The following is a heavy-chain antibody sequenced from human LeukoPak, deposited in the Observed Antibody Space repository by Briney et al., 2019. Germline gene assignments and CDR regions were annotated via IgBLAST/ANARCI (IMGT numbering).Heavy chain of an antibody. CDR2: INPNGGET. CDR3: ARDIAPSGSWWFDT. CDR1: GYTFNDYF. V-gene: IGHV1-2*02. J-gene: IGHJ5*02. D-gene: IGHD6-13*01. Sequence: ASVKVSCKAFGYTFNDYFIHWLRQAPGQGLEWMGWINPNGGETNYPQKFQGRVTMTRDTSISTADMELRWLTSDDTAMYYCARDIAPSGSWWFDTWGQGTPVTVSS.